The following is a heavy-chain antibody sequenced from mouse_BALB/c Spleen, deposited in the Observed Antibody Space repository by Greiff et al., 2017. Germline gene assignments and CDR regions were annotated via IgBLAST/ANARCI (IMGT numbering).Heavy chain of an antibody. D-gene: IGHD1-1*01. Sequence: EVQLVESGGGLVQPGGSRKLSCAASGFTFSSFGMHWVRQAPEKGLEWVAYISSGSSTIYYADTVKGRFTISRDNPKNTLFLQMTSLRSEDTAMYYCARSGGSISYWYFDVWGAGTTVTVSS. V-gene: IGHV5-17*02. CDR3: ARSGGSISYWYFDV. CDR2: ISSGSSTI. J-gene: IGHJ1*01. CDR1: GFTFSSFG.